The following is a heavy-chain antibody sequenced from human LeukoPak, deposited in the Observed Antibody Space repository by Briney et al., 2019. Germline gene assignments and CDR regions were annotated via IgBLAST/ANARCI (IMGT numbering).Heavy chain of an antibody. J-gene: IGHJ4*02. D-gene: IGHD6-19*01. V-gene: IGHV3-30*04. CDR2: ISYDGSNK. Sequence: GGSLRLSCAASGFTFSSYAMHWVRQAPGKGLEWVAVISYDGSNKYHADSVKGRFTISRDNSKNTLYLQMNSLRAEDTAVYYYAAPEPGIAVLGYWGQGTLVTVSS. CDR1: GFTFSSYA. CDR3: AAPEPGIAVLGY.